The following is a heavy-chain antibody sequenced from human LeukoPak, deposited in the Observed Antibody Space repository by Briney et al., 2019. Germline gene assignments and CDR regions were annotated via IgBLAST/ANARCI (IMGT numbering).Heavy chain of an antibody. V-gene: IGHV3-7*04. J-gene: IGHJ4*02. CDR2: IKQDGSKK. Sequence: GGPLNFPGEPSGFPFSIYWMTWVGQPPGKGWKWVANIKQDGSKKSYVDSVKGRFTISRDNAKNSLYPQMNSLRAEDTAIYYCTRVGYIDEGIDYWGQGTLVTVPS. CDR1: GFPFSIYW. CDR3: TRVGYIDEGIDY. D-gene: IGHD5-24*01.